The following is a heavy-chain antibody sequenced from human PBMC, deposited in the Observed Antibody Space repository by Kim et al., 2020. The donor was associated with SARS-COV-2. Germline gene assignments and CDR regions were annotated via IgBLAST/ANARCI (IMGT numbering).Heavy chain of an antibody. CDR1: GYTLTELS. J-gene: IGHJ5*02. Sequence: ASVKVSCKVSGYTLTELSMHWVRQAPGKGLEWMGGFDPEDGETIYAQKFQGRVTMTEDTSTDTAYMELSSLRSEDTAVYYCAIGGYDFTWFDPWGQGTLVTVSS. CDR2: FDPEDGET. V-gene: IGHV1-24*01. D-gene: IGHD5-12*01. CDR3: AIGGYDFTWFDP.